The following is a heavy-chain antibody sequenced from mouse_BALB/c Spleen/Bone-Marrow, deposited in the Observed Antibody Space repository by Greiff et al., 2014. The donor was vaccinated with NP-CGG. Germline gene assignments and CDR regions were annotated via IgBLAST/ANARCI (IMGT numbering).Heavy chain of an antibody. V-gene: IGHV3-8*02. D-gene: IGHD1-2*01. CDR1: GDSITSGY. CDR2: ISYSGNT. J-gene: IGHJ2*01. CDR3: TRDYYGP. Sequence: EVQLQQSGPSLVKPSQTLSLTCSVTGDSITSGYWDWIRKFPGNKLEYMGYISYSGNTYYNPSLISRISITRDTSKNQYYLQLNSVTTEDTATYYCTRDYYGPWGQGTTLTVSS.